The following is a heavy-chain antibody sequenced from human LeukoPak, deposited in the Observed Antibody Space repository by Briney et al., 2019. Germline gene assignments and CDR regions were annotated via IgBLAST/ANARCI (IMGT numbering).Heavy chain of an antibody. D-gene: IGHD4-17*01. V-gene: IGHV3-23*01. CDR1: GFFFSNYD. J-gene: IGHJ4*02. CDR2: LSSSGGNT. CDR3: ARGVTVTTDF. Sequence: GGSLRLSCVACGFFFSNYDMNWVRQAPGKGLEWVSGLSSSGGNTFYADSVKGRFTISRDNSKNTVYLQMNSLRGEDTAIYYCARGVTVTTDFWGQGTLVTVSS.